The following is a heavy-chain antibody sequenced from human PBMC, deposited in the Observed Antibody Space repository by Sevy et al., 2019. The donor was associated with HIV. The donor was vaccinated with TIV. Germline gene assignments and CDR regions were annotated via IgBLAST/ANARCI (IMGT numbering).Heavy chain of an antibody. Sequence: GGSLRLSCSASGFTFSSYAMHWVRQAPGKGLEYVSAISSNGGSTYYADSVKGRFTISRENSKNTLYLQMSSRRAADTTVYYCVKAAPYYATMIVMVRPSGMDVWGQGTTVTVSS. CDR3: VKAAPYYATMIVMVRPSGMDV. CDR1: GFTFSSYA. CDR2: ISSNGGST. D-gene: IGHD3-22*01. V-gene: IGHV3-64D*06. J-gene: IGHJ6*02.